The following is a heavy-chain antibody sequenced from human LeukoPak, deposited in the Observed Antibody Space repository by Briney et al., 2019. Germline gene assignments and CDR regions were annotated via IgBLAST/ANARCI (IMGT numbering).Heavy chain of an antibody. CDR1: GGTFSSYT. CDR2: IIPILGIA. Sequence: ASVKVSCKASGGTFSSYTISWVRQAPGQGLEWMGRIIPILGIANYAQKFQGRVTITADKSTSTAYMELSSLRSEDTAVYYCARDMSYYDSSGYYHDYWGQGTLVTVSS. V-gene: IGHV1-69*04. D-gene: IGHD3-22*01. J-gene: IGHJ4*02. CDR3: ARDMSYYDSSGYYHDY.